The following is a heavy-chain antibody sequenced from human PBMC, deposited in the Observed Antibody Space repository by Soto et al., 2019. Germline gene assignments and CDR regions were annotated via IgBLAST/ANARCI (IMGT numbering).Heavy chain of an antibody. D-gene: IGHD5-12*01. CDR1: VGSISSSSYY. Sequence: PSETLSLTCTFSVGSISSSSYYCGWIRQPPGKGLEWIGSIYYSGSTYYNPSLKSRVTISVDTSKNQFSLKLGSVTAADTAVYYCASNTVAKNQRFDYWGQGTLVSVS. CDR2: IYYSGST. J-gene: IGHJ4*02. CDR3: ASNTVAKNQRFDY. V-gene: IGHV4-39*01.